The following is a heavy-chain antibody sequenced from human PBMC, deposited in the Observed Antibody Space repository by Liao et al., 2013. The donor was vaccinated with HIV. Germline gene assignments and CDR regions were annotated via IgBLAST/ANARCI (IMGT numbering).Heavy chain of an antibody. CDR1: GGSISDYY. D-gene: IGHD1-7*01. CDR2: VHYSGRT. J-gene: IGHJ5*02. Sequence: QVQLHESGPGRVKPSETLSVTCTVSGGSISDYYWSWIRQSPGQGLEWIGYVHYSGRTNYNPSLRSRVTLSVDTPKNQFSLKLSSVTAADTAVYYCAKDWNYVVDPWGQGTLVTVPP. CDR3: AKDWNYVVDP. V-gene: IGHV4-59*01.